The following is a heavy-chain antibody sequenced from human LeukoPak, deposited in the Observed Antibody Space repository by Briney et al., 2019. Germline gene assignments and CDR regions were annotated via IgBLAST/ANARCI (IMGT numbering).Heavy chain of an antibody. D-gene: IGHD1-26*01. Sequence: AGGSLRLSCAVSGFTFSSYGMHWVRQAPGKGLEWVAVISYDGSNKYYADSVKGRFTISRDNSKNTLYLQMNSLRAEDTAVYYCAKDHSVGATKGYFDYWGQGTLVTVSS. CDR1: GFTFSSYG. CDR3: AKDHSVGATKGYFDY. CDR2: ISYDGSNK. J-gene: IGHJ4*02. V-gene: IGHV3-30*18.